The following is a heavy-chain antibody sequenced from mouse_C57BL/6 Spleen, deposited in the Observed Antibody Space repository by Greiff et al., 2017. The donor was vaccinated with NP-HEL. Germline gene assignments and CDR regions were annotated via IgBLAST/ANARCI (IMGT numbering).Heavy chain of an antibody. V-gene: IGHV5-17*01. CDR3: AYDYFDY. CDR2: ISSGSSTI. J-gene: IGHJ2*01. CDR1: GFTFSDYG. Sequence: EVKVVESGGGLVKPGGSLKLSCAASGFTFSDYGMHWVRQAPEKGLEWVAYISSGSSTIYYADTVKGRFTISRDNAKNTLFLQMTSLRSEDTAMYYCAYDYFDYWGQGTTLTVSS.